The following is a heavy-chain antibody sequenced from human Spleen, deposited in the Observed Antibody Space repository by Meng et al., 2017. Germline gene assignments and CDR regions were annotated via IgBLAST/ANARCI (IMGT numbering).Heavy chain of an antibody. Sequence: QVQLLQWAARLLETSEALLLTCVVSGGFFSDYYWSWIRQPPGKGLEWIGEINHSGSTNYNPSLESRATISVDTSQNNLSLKLSSVTAADSAVYYCARGPTTMAHDFDYWGQGTLVTVSS. CDR1: GGFFSDYY. V-gene: IGHV4-34*01. J-gene: IGHJ4*02. CDR3: ARGPTTMAHDFDY. D-gene: IGHD4-11*01. CDR2: INHSGST.